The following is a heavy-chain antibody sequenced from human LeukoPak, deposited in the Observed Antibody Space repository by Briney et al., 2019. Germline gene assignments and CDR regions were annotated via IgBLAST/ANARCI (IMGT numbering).Heavy chain of an antibody. CDR2: ISAYNGNT. Sequence: ASVKVSCKASGYTFTSYGISWVRQAPGQGLEWMGWISAYNGNTNYAQKLQGRVTMTTDTSTSTAYMELRSLRSDDTAVYYCARDSHSYTVMVALFLPYYYGMDVWGQGTTVTVSS. V-gene: IGHV1-18*01. CDR1: GYTFTSYG. J-gene: IGHJ6*02. CDR3: ARDSHSYTVMVALFLPYYYGMDV. D-gene: IGHD5-18*01.